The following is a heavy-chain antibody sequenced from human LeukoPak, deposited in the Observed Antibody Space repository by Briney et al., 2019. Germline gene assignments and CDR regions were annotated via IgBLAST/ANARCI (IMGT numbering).Heavy chain of an antibody. Sequence: PSETLSLTCIVSGGSISRSNYYWGWIRQSPGKGLECIGSIYYSGNTYYNPSLKSRVTISVDTSKNQFSQKLSSVTAADTAVYYCARGDYYYDSTDLGAFDIWGQGTMVTVSS. J-gene: IGHJ3*02. CDR1: GGSISRSNYY. D-gene: IGHD3-22*01. CDR2: IYYSGNT. CDR3: ARGDYYYDSTDLGAFDI. V-gene: IGHV4-39*01.